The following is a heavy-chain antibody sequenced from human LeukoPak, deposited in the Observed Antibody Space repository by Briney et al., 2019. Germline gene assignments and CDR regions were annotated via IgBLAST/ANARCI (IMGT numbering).Heavy chain of an antibody. V-gene: IGHV4-59*08. CDR3: ARHRDGYNRPFDY. J-gene: IGHJ4*02. Sequence: SETLSLTCTVSGGSISSYYWSWIRQPPGKGLEGIGYIYYSGSINYNPSLMSRVTLSVDTSKNQCSLKVSSVATADTAVYYCARHRDGYNRPFDYWGQGTLVTVST. D-gene: IGHD5-24*01. CDR1: GGSISSYY. CDR2: IYYSGSI.